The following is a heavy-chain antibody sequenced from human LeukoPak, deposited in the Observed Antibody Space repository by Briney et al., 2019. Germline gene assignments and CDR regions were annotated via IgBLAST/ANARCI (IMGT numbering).Heavy chain of an antibody. CDR1: GGSFSGYY. CDR2: INHSGST. CDR3: ARMNYDILTGYENNWFDP. D-gene: IGHD3-9*01. V-gene: IGHV4-34*01. J-gene: IGHJ5*02. Sequence: PSETLSLTCAVYGGSFSGYYWSWIRQPPGKGLEWIGEINHSGSTNYNPSLKSRVTISVDTSKNQFSLKLSSVTAADTAVYYCARMNYDILTGYENNWFDPWGQGTLVTVSS.